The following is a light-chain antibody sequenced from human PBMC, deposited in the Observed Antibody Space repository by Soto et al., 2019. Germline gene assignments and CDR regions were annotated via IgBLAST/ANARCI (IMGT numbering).Light chain of an antibody. CDR2: DVT. J-gene: IGLJ1*01. CDR3: SSFTSSSSYV. Sequence: QSVLTQPASVSGSPGQSITLLCTGTSSDFGIYNSVSWYQQHPGKAPELMIHDVTNRPSGVSSRFSGSRSGNTASLTISGLQAEDEADYYCSSFTSSSSYVFGPGTKATVL. V-gene: IGLV2-14*01. CDR1: SSDFGIYNS.